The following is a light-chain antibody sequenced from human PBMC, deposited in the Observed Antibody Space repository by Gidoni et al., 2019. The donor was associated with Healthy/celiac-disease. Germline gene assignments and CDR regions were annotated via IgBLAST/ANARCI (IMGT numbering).Light chain of an antibody. J-gene: IGKJ2*01. Sequence: DIQMTQYPSSLSASVGDRVTITCQASQDISNYLNWYQQKPGKAPKLLIYDASNLETGVPSRFSGSGSGTDFTFTISSLQPEDIATYYCQQYDNLPYTFGPGTKLEIK. CDR1: QDISNY. CDR2: DAS. V-gene: IGKV1-33*01. CDR3: QQYDNLPYT.